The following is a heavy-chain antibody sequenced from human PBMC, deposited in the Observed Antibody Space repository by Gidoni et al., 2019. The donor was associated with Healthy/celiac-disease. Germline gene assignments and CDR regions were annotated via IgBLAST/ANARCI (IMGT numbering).Heavy chain of an antibody. V-gene: IGHV5-10-1*03. D-gene: IGHD1-1*01. Sequence: EVQLVQSGAEVKKPGESLRISCQGSGYRFTSYWISWVRQMPGKGLEWMGRVDPSDSYTNYSPSFQGHVTISADKSISTAYLQWSSLKASDTAMYYCARQQQTYNWNDGAFDIWGQGTMVTVSS. CDR2: VDPSDSYT. CDR1: GYRFTSYW. J-gene: IGHJ3*02. CDR3: ARQQQTYNWNDGAFDI.